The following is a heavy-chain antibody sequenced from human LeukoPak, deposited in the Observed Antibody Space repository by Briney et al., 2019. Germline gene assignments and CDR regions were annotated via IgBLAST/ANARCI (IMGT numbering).Heavy chain of an antibody. CDR3: ALFYDSSGYYYEW. CDR1: GYSISSSNW. V-gene: IGHV4-28*05. D-gene: IGHD3-22*01. Sequence: PSDTLSLTCAVSGYSISSSNWWGWIRQPPGKGLEWIGYIYYSGSIYYNPSLKSRVTMSVDTSKNQFSPKLSSVTAVDTAVYYCALFYDSSGYYYEWWGQGTLVTVSS. CDR2: IYYSGSI. J-gene: IGHJ4*02.